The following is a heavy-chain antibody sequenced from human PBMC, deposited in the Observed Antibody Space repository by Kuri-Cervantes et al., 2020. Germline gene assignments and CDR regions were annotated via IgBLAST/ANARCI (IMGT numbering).Heavy chain of an antibody. Sequence: SETLSLTCSVSGGSITTYYWSWIRQPPGKGLEWIGYISNTGSTDYNPSLKSRVTISVDTSKNQFSLKLTSVTTADTALYYCARVSIAVAGVIDYWGQGTLVTVSS. CDR1: GGSITTYY. CDR3: ARVSIAVAGVIDY. V-gene: IGHV4-59*01. J-gene: IGHJ4*02. D-gene: IGHD6-19*01. CDR2: ISNTGST.